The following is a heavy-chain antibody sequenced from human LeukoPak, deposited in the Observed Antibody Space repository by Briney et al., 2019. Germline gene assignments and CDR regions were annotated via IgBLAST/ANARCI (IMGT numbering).Heavy chain of an antibody. Sequence: SVKVSCKASGGTFSSYATSWVRQAPGQGLEWMGRINVILDTANYAQKCQGRVTITADISTSTSYMELSSLRSEDTAVYYCARDRGLGDASDIWGQGTMVTVSS. D-gene: IGHD3-10*01. V-gene: IGHV1-69*04. CDR1: GGTFSSYA. CDR3: ARDRGLGDASDI. CDR2: INVILDTA. J-gene: IGHJ3*02.